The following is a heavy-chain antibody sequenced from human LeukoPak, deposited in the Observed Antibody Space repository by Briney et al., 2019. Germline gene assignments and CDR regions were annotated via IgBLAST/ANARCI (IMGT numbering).Heavy chain of an antibody. J-gene: IGHJ4*02. CDR2: IGIRGDT. Sequence: PGGSLRLSCAASGFTFIDDDMHWVRQVIGKGLEWVSAIGIRGDTHCTRYVKGPFNISRENAKSSLYLQMNSLRAEDTAVYYCTRGGIQVSGIDEFDYWGQGTLVTVSS. V-gene: IGHV3-13*01. CDR1: GFTFIDDD. D-gene: IGHD6-19*01. CDR3: TRGGIQVSGIDEFDY.